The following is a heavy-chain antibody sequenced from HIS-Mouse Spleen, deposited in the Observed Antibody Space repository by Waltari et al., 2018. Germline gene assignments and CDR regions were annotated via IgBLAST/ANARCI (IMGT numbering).Heavy chain of an antibody. V-gene: IGHV4-39*07. Sequence: QLQLQESGPGLVKPSETLSLTCTVSGGSISSSSYYWGWTRQPPGKGQGWIGSIYYSGSTYYNPSLKSRVTISVDTSKNQFSLKLSSVTAADTAVYYCAREIPYSSSWYDWYFDLWGRGTLVTVSS. CDR3: AREIPYSSSWYDWYFDL. J-gene: IGHJ2*01. CDR2: IYYSGST. D-gene: IGHD6-13*01. CDR1: GGSISSSSYY.